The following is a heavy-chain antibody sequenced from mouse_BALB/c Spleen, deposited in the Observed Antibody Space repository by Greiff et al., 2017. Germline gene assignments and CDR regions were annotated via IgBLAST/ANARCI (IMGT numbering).Heavy chain of an antibody. Sequence: QVQLQQSGAELVKPGASVKLSCKASGYTFTSYYMYWVKQRPGQGLEWIGEINPSNGGTNFNEKFKSKATLTVDKSSSTAYMQLSSLTSEDSAVYYCTRGGLRYFDYWGQGTTLTVSS. CDR3: TRGGLRYFDY. CDR2: INPSNGGT. J-gene: IGHJ2*01. V-gene: IGHV1S81*02. D-gene: IGHD2-4*01. CDR1: GYTFTSYY.